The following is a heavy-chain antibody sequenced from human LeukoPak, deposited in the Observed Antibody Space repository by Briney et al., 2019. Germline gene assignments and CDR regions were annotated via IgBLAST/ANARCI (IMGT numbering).Heavy chain of an antibody. V-gene: IGHV3-9*01. CDR2: ISWNSGSI. D-gene: IGHD1-26*01. Sequence: QSGGSLRLSCAASGFTFDDYAMHWVRQAPGKGLEWVSGISWNSGSIGYADSVKGRFTISRDNSKNTLYLQMNSLRAEDTAVYYCARDGLVGAKTPTLDLDYWGQGTLVTVSS. CDR3: ARDGLVGAKTPTLDLDY. CDR1: GFTFDDYA. J-gene: IGHJ4*02.